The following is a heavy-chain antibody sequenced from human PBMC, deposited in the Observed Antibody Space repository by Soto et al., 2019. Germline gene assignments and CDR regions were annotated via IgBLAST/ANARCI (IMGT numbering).Heavy chain of an antibody. D-gene: IGHD6-13*01. Sequence: PSETLSLTCAVYGGSFSGYYCTWIRQPPGKGREWIGENNHSGSTNYHPSLRNRVTISVATSKNQFSLKLSSVTAAAPAVLYLWRSSQLFEIWGQGTMVRVSS. CDR2: NNHSGST. CDR3: WRSSQLFEI. J-gene: IGHJ3*02. CDR1: GGSFSGYY. V-gene: IGHV4-34*01.